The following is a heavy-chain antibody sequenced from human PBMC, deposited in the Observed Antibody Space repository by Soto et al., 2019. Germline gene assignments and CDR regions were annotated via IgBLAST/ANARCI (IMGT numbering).Heavy chain of an antibody. D-gene: IGHD3-10*01. V-gene: IGHV4-4*02. CDR3: ARLYMVRGVMDWFDP. CDR1: GVSISSSNW. Sequence: PSETLSLTCAVSGVSISSSNWWSWVRQPPGKGLEWIGEIYHSGSTNYNPSLKSRVTISVDKSKNQFSLKLSSVTAADTAVYYCARLYMVRGVMDWFDPWGQGTLVTVSS. CDR2: IYHSGST. J-gene: IGHJ5*02.